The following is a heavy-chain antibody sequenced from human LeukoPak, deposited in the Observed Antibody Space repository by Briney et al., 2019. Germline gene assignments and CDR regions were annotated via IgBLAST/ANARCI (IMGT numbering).Heavy chain of an antibody. D-gene: IGHD2-2*01. Sequence: GGSLRLSCAASGFTFSSYWMHWVRQAPGKGLVWVSRINSDESSTTYADSVKGRFTISRDNAKNTLYLQMNSLRAEDTAVYYCARGASHYAFDYWGQGTLVTVSS. CDR2: INSDESST. J-gene: IGHJ4*02. CDR3: ARGASHYAFDY. CDR1: GFTFSSYW. V-gene: IGHV3-74*01.